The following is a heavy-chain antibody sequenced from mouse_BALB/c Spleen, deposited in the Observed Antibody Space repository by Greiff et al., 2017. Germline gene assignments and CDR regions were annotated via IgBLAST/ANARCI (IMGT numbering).Heavy chain of an antibody. V-gene: IGHV1-4*01. CDR2: INPSSGYT. D-gene: IGHD2-3*01. Sequence: QVQLQQSGAELARPGASVKMSCKASGYTFTSYTMHWVKQRPGQGLEWIGYINPSSGYTNYNQKFKDKATLTADKSSSTAYMQLSSLTSEDSAVYYCARDDGYSPFAYWGQGTLVTVSA. CDR3: ARDDGYSPFAY. CDR1: GYTFTSYT. J-gene: IGHJ3*01.